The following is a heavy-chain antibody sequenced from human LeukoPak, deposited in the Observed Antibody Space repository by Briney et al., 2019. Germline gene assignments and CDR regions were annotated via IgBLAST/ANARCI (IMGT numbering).Heavy chain of an antibody. J-gene: IGHJ4*02. V-gene: IGHV1-18*01. CDR1: GYIFTRYG. D-gene: IGHD1-14*01. CDR3: ARDDGRIEGYRSLPDY. Sequence: ASVKVSCKASGYIFTRYGISWVRQAPGQGLEWMGWISARNGNTNYAQNLQGRVTMTTDTSTTTAYMELRGLRSDDTAVYYCARDDGRIEGYRSLPDYWGQGTLVTVSS. CDR2: ISARNGNT.